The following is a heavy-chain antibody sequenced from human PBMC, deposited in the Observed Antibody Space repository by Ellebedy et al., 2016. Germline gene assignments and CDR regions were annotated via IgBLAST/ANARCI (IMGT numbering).Heavy chain of an antibody. CDR2: INHSGST. D-gene: IGHD6-13*01. J-gene: IGHJ4*02. V-gene: IGHV4-34*01. CDR3: ARDFAAAGYFDY. Sequence: SETLSLTCAVYGGSFSGYYWSWIRQPPGKGLEWIGEINHSGSTNYNPSLKSRVTISVDTSKNQFSLKLSSVTAADTAVYYCARDFAAAGYFDYWGQGTLVTVSS. CDR1: GGSFSGYY.